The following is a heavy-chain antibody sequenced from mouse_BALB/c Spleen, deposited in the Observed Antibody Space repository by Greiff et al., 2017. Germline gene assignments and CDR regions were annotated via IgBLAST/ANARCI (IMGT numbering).Heavy chain of an antibody. CDR2: ISSGGGST. J-gene: IGHJ4*01. CDR3: ASAYYGEAMDD. CDR1: GFAFSSYD. Sequence: EVQLVESGGGLVKPGGSLKLSCAASGFAFSSYDMSWVRQTPEKRLEWVAYISSGGGSTYYPDTVKGRFTISRDNAKNTLYLQMSSLKSEDTAMYYCASAYYGEAMDDWGQGTSVTVSS. V-gene: IGHV5-12-1*01. D-gene: IGHD2-10*01.